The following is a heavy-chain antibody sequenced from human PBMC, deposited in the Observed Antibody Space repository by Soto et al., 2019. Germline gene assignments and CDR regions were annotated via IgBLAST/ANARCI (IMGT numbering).Heavy chain of an antibody. CDR3: AKDDYYGSWSYYQFDY. D-gene: IGHD3-10*01. V-gene: IGHV3-23*01. CDR1: GFTFSSYA. Sequence: EVQLLESGGGLVQPGGSLRLSCAASGFTFSSYAMNWVRQAPGQGLEWVSGISGSGGSTYYADSVKGRFTISRDNSKNTLYLQMNSLRAEDTAVYYCAKDDYYGSWSYYQFDYWGQGTLVTVSS. CDR2: ISGSGGST. J-gene: IGHJ4*02.